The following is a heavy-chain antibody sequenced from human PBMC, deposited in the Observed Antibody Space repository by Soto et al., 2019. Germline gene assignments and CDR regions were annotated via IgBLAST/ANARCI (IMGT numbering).Heavy chain of an antibody. CDR2: IYYGGST. D-gene: IGHD3-22*01. V-gene: IGHV4-30-2*01. CDR3: ARVRREYDNSGPVDY. CDR1: GGSISSGDYS. Sequence: SETLSLTCGVSGGSISSGDYSWNWIRQPPGKGLEWIGYIYYGGSTYYNPSLQSRVTMSVDRSRNQFSLKLNSVTAADTAVYYCARVRREYDNSGPVDYWGQGTLVSVSS. J-gene: IGHJ4*02.